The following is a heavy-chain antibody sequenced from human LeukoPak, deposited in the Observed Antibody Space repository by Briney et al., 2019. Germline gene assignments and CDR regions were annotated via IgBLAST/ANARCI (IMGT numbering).Heavy chain of an antibody. CDR1: GFTFSSNY. CDR3: ARAMVWDHGDY. V-gene: IGHV3-66*01. D-gene: IGHD3-10*01. Sequence: GGSLRLSCAASGFTFSSNYMSWVRQAPGKGLEWVSVIYSGGSTYYADSVKGRFTISRDNSKNTLDLQMNSLRAEDTAVYYCARAMVWDHGDYWGQGTLVTVSS. CDR2: IYSGGST. J-gene: IGHJ4*02.